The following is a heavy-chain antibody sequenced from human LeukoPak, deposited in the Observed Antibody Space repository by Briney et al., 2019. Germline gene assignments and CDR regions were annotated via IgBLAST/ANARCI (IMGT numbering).Heavy chain of an antibody. CDR2: IGRSGITT. CDR3: AKGDDFGDYHDAFDV. V-gene: IGHV3-23*01. CDR1: GFTYTNHA. D-gene: IGHD4-17*01. Sequence: PGGSLRLSCAASGFTYTNHALGWVRRAPGKGLEWVAGIGRSGITTYYAESVRGRFTISRDNSKSTMFLQMDRVRGDDSGVYYCAKGDDFGDYHDAFDVWGQGTMVTVSS. J-gene: IGHJ3*01.